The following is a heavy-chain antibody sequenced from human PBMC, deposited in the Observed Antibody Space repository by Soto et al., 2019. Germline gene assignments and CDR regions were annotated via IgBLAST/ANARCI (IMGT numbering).Heavy chain of an antibody. D-gene: IGHD2-21*02. CDR3: TRHPEHIVVVTAIRDDAFDI. V-gene: IGHV3-73*01. Sequence: GESLKISCAASGFTFSGSAMHWVRQASGKGLEWVGRIRSKANSYATAYAASVKGRFTISRDDSKNTAYLQMNSLKTEDAAVYYCTRHPEHIVVVTAIRDDAFDIWGQGTMVTVSS. CDR1: GFTFSGSA. J-gene: IGHJ3*02. CDR2: IRSKANSYAT.